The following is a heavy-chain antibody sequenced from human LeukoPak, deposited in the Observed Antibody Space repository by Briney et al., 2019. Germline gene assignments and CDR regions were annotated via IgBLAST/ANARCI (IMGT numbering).Heavy chain of an antibody. V-gene: IGHV3-9*01. J-gene: IGHJ6*02. D-gene: IGHD3-3*01. CDR2: ISWNSGSI. CDR3: AKELNYDFWSGYIYGMDV. Sequence: LSGGSLRLSYAASGFTFDDYAMHWVRQAPGKGLEWVSGISWNSGSIGYADSVKGRFTISRDNAKNSLYLQMNSLRAEDTALYYCAKELNYDFWSGYIYGMDVWGQGTTVTVSS. CDR1: GFTFDDYA.